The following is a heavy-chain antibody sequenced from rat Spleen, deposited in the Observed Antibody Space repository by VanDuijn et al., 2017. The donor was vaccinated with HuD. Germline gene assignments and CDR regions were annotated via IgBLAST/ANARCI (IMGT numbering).Heavy chain of an antibody. J-gene: IGHJ3*01. CDR2: IWNDGST. D-gene: IGHD1-11*01. V-gene: IGHV2-13*01. CDR1: GLSLSSYG. Sequence: QVQLKESGPGLVQPSQTLSLTCTVSGLSLSSYGVIWVRQPPGKGLEWMGGIWNDGSTNYNSALKNRLNISRDTSKSQVFLKMNSLQTEDTAIYFCTRTYGGYSQHWFAYWGQGTLVTVSS. CDR3: TRTYGGYSQHWFAY.